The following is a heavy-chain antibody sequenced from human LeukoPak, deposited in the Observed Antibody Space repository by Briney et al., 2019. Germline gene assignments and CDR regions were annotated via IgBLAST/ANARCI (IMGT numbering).Heavy chain of an antibody. Sequence: SETLSLTCTVSGGSISSGSYYWSWIRQPAGKGLEWIGRIYTSGSTNYNPSLKSRVTISVDTSKNQFSLKLSSVTAADTAVYYCARRESCSSCSREDAFDIWGQGTMVTVSS. D-gene: IGHD6-13*01. CDR1: GGSISSGSYY. J-gene: IGHJ3*02. CDR2: IYTSGST. CDR3: ARRESCSSCSREDAFDI. V-gene: IGHV4-61*02.